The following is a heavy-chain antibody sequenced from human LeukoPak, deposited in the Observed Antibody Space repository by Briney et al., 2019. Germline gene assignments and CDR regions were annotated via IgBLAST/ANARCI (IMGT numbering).Heavy chain of an antibody. J-gene: IGHJ4*02. CDR1: GGSFSGYY. D-gene: IGHD3-9*01. CDR2: INHSGGT. V-gene: IGHV4-34*01. CDR3: ARDLFYDILTGYYNDGFDY. Sequence: SETLSLTCAVYGGSFSGYYWSWIRQPPGKGLEWIGEINHSGGTNYNPSLKSRVTISVDTSKNQFSLKLSSVTAADTAVYFCARDLFYDILTGYYNDGFDYWGQGTLVTVSS.